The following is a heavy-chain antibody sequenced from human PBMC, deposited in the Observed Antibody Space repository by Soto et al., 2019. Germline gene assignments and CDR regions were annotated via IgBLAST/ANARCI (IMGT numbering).Heavy chain of an antibody. CDR2: VSTNGAT. J-gene: IGHJ5*02. CDR1: DDFISSYY. V-gene: IGHV4-4*07. Sequence: SETLSLTCTVSDDFISSYYWNWIRQPAGKGLEWIGRVSTNGATNYNPSLESRVTMSVDTSKNQFSLKLTSVTAADTAVYYCARGPYFEGTANNWFDPWGQGTQVTVSS. D-gene: IGHD2-8*02. CDR3: ARGPYFEGTANNWFDP.